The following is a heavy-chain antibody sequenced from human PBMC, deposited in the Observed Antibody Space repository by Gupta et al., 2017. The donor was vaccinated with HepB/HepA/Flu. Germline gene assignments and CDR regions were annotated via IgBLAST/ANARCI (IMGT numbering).Heavy chain of an antibody. Sequence: QVQLVESEGGVVQPGRSLRLSCAASGFTFSSYAMHWVRQAPGKGLEWVAVISYDGSNKYYADSVKGRFTISRDNSKNTLYLQMNSLRAEDTAVYYCARDRDSSAVAGLGMDYWGQGTLVTVSS. CDR3: ARDRDSSAVAGLGMDY. J-gene: IGHJ4*02. D-gene: IGHD6-19*01. CDR2: ISYDGSNK. CDR1: GFTFSSYA. V-gene: IGHV3-30-3*01.